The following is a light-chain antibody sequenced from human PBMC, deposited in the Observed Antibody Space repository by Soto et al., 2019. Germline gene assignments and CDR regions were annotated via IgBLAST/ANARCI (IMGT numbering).Light chain of an antibody. CDR3: QQRSKWRT. J-gene: IGKJ1*01. CDR2: DAS. V-gene: IGKV3-11*01. CDR1: QSVSSY. Sequence: IVLTQSPATLSFSPWERSTLSYRASQSVSSYLAWYQQKPGQAPRLLIYDASKRATGIPARFSGSGFGTDYTLTISSLEPEDFAVYYCQQRSKWRTFGQGTKVDIK.